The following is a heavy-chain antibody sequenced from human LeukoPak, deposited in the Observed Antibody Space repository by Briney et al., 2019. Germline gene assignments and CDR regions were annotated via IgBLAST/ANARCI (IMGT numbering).Heavy chain of an antibody. CDR1: GYSISSGYY. D-gene: IGHD1-14*01. J-gene: IGHJ5*02. V-gene: IGHV4-38-2*02. CDR2: IYHSGST. CDR3: ARVRTPEEGLGFDP. Sequence: SETLSLTCTVSGYSISSGYYWSWIRQPPGKGLEWIGYIYHSGSTYYNPSLKSRVTISVDRSKNQFSLKLSSVTAADTAVYYCARVRTPEEGLGFDPWGQGTLVTVSS.